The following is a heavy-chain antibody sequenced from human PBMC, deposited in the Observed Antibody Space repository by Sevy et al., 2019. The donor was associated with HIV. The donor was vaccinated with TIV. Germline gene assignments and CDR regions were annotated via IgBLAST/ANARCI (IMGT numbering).Heavy chain of an antibody. CDR3: VTDDRPSGWLFDF. CDR1: GFSFRSYW. D-gene: IGHD6-19*01. J-gene: IGHJ4*02. Sequence: GGSLRLSCAASGFSFRSYWMTWVRQAPGKGLEWVANINRDESARIYVDSVKGRFTISRDNAKNLLYLQINSLRVDDTAVDYCVTDDRPSGWLFDFWGPGAQVTVSS. V-gene: IGHV3-7*01. CDR2: INRDESAR.